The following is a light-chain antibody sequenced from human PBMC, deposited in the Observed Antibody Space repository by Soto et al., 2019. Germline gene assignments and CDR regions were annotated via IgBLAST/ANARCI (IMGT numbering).Light chain of an antibody. CDR3: QQRSRWPRGT. CDR2: AAS. Sequence: VLTQSPATLSLSPGESATLSCRASQNVGNNLAWYQQKSGQAPRLLINAASDRATGVPARFSGRMSGTDFTLTISSLEPEDFATYFCQQRSRWPRGTFGRGTKLE. CDR1: QNVGNN. V-gene: IGKV3-11*01. J-gene: IGKJ2*02.